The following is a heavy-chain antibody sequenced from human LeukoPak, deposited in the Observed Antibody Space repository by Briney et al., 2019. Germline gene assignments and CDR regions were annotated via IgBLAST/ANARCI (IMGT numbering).Heavy chain of an antibody. Sequence: GGSLRHSCAASGFTFSSYAMSWVRQAPGKGLEWVSAISGSGGSTYYADSVKGRFTISRDNSKNTLYLQMNSLRAEDTAVYYCARGYCGGGCGPWYFDFWGRGTLVTVSS. CDR3: ARGYCGGGCGPWYFDF. V-gene: IGHV3-23*01. D-gene: IGHD2-21*02. CDR2: ISGSGGST. CDR1: GFTFSSYA. J-gene: IGHJ2*01.